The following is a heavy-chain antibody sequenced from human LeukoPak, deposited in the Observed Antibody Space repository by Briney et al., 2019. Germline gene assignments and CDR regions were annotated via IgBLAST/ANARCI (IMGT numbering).Heavy chain of an antibody. V-gene: IGHV4-34*01. Sequence: SETLSLTCAVYGGSFSGYYWSWIRQPPGKGREWVGEINHSGSTNYNPSLKSRVTISVDTSKNQFSLKLSSVTAADTAVYYCARGRVVLMVYAASSNWFDPWGQGTLVTVSS. CDR1: GGSFSGYY. J-gene: IGHJ5*02. D-gene: IGHD2-8*01. CDR3: ARGRVVLMVYAASSNWFDP. CDR2: INHSGST.